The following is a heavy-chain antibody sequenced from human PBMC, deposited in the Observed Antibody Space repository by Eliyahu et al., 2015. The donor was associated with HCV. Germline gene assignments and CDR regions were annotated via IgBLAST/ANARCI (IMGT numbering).Heavy chain of an antibody. CDR1: GGSVSSGSYY. Sequence: QVQLQESGPGLVKPSETLSLTCSVSGGSVSSGSYYWSWIRQPPGKGLEWVGYIHNSGSTIYNPSLKSRVTMSVDTSRNQFSLKLSSVTAADTAVYYCARDLTGGVIPAYWGQGTLVTVSS. CDR3: ARDLTGGVIPAY. D-gene: IGHD3-16*02. CDR2: IHNSGST. V-gene: IGHV4-61*01. J-gene: IGHJ4*02.